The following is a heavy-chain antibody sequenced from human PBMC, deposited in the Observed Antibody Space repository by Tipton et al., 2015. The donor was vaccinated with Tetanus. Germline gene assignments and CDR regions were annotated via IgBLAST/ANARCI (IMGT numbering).Heavy chain of an antibody. J-gene: IGHJ6*02. CDR2: IYQNGDA. CDR1: GFTFRVYS. V-gene: IGHV4-59*01. Sequence: LRLSCTASGFTFRVYSMHWVRQPPGMGLEWIAYIYQNGDANYNPSLQSRVTISVDTSKNQFSLQLAFVTAADTAIYYCARERIEAFYYHGLDVWGPGTTVTVSS. CDR3: ARERIEAFYYHGLDV. D-gene: IGHD2-21*01.